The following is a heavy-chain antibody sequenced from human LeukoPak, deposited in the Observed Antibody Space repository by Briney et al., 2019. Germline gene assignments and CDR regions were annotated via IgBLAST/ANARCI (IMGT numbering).Heavy chain of an antibody. D-gene: IGHD5-24*01. J-gene: IGHJ4*02. CDR1: GYTLTELS. Sequence: ASVKVSCKVSGYTLTELSMHWVRQAPGKGLEWMGGFDPEDGETIYAQKFQGRVTMTEDTSTDTAYMELSSLRSEDTAVYYCATYNEIAYYFDYWGQGTLVTVSS. V-gene: IGHV1-24*01. CDR3: ATYNEIAYYFDY. CDR2: FDPEDGET.